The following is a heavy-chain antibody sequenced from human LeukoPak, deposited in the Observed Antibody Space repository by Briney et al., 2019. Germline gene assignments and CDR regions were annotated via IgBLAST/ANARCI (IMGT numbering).Heavy chain of an antibody. CDR3: ARDYSGSYTH. CDR2: IHPNSGDT. CDR1: GYTFTDYY. D-gene: IGHD1-26*01. J-gene: IGHJ4*02. Sequence: ASVKVSCKASGYTFTDYYIHWVRQAPGQGLEWMALIHPNSGDTYYAQKFRGRVTMTRDTSICTAYMELNRLTSDDTAVYYCARDYSGSYTHWAQGTLVTISS. V-gene: IGHV1-2*06.